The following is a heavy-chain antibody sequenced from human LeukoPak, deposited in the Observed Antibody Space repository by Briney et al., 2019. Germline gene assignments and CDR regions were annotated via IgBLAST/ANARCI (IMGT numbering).Heavy chain of an antibody. D-gene: IGHD5-24*01. V-gene: IGHV4-31*03. CDR2: IYYSGST. Sequence: SSETLSLTCTVSGGSISSSSYYWGWIRQPPGKGLEWIGYIYYSGSTYYNPSLKSRVTISVDTSKNQFSLKLSSVTAADTAVYYCARRDGSYYYGMDVWGQGTTVTVSS. CDR3: ARRDGSYYYGMDV. CDR1: GGSISSSSYY. J-gene: IGHJ6*02.